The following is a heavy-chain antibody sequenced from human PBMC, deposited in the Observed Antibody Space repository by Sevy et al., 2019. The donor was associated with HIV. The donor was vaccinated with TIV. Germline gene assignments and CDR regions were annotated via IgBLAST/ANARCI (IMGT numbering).Heavy chain of an antibody. V-gene: IGHV3-30-3*01. D-gene: IGHD5-18*01. CDR2: IAYDGSNK. J-gene: IGHJ3*02. Sequence: EGSLRLSCAASGFTFSSYAMHWVRQAPGKALEWVAVIAYDGSNKYYADSVKGRFTISRDNSKNTLYLQMNSLRDEDTAVYYCARDLSYGYTKAFDIWGQGTMVTVSS. CDR1: GFTFSSYA. CDR3: ARDLSYGYTKAFDI.